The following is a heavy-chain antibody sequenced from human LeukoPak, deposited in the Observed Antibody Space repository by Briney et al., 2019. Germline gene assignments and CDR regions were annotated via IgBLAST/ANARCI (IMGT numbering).Heavy chain of an antibody. CDR1: GYSFTNYW. J-gene: IGHJ4*02. CDR3: TRPDSSGFYTD. D-gene: IGHD3-22*01. V-gene: IGHV5-51*01. CDR2: INPSDSDT. Sequence: GESLKISCKGSGYSFTNYWIVWGRQMPGRGLEWMAIINPSDSDTRYSPAFQGQVTISADKSISTAYLQWSSLKASDTAIYYCTRPDSSGFYTDWGQGTLVTVSS.